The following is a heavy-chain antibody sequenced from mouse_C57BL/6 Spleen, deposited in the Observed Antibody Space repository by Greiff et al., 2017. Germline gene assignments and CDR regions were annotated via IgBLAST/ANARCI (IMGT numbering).Heavy chain of an antibody. V-gene: IGHV1-31*01. Sequence: VQLKQSGPELVKPGASVKISCKASGYSFTGYYMHWVKQSPGNILDWIGYIYPYNGVSSYNQKFKGKATLTVDKSSSTAYMELRSLTSEDSAVYDCAVVITTVVATDYAMDYWGQGTSVTVSS. D-gene: IGHD1-1*01. CDR2: IYPYNGVS. CDR1: GYSFTGYY. CDR3: AVVITTVVATDYAMDY. J-gene: IGHJ4*01.